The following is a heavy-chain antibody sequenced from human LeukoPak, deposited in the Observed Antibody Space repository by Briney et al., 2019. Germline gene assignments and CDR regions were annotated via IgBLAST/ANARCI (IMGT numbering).Heavy chain of an antibody. CDR3: ARGGYYYDSTGFPYFFDY. CDR2: INPKSDAT. Sequence: GASVKVSCKASGYTFTGYYIHWVRQAPGQGLEWMGWINPKSDATNYAQTFQGRVTMIRDTSISTAYMELSSLASDDTAVYYCARGGYYYDSTGFPYFFDYWGQGTLVTVSS. J-gene: IGHJ4*02. V-gene: IGHV1-2*02. D-gene: IGHD3-22*01. CDR1: GYTFTGYY.